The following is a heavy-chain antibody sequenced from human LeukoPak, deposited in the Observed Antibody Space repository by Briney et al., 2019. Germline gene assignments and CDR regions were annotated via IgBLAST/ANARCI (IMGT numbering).Heavy chain of an antibody. Sequence: PSETLSLTCTVSGGSISSGGYYWSWIRQPPGKGLEWIGEINHSGNTNYKPSLKSRVIISVDTSKNQFSLKLSSVTAADTAVYYCARALGSYSGYDYYWFDSWGQGTLVTVSS. CDR1: GGSISSGGYY. J-gene: IGHJ5*01. CDR2: INHSGNT. V-gene: IGHV4-39*07. D-gene: IGHD5-12*01. CDR3: ARALGSYSGYDYYWFDS.